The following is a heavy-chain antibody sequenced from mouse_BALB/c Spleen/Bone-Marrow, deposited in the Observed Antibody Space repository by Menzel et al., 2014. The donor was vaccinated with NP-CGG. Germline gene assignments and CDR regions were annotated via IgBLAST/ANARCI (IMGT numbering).Heavy chain of an antibody. CDR3: ARWGSFAY. Sequence: VQLQQSGAELMKPGASVKISCKATGYTFSSYWIEWVKQRPGHGLEWIGEILPGSGSTNYNEKVKGKATFTADTSSNTAYMQLSSLTSEDSAVYYCARWGSFAYWGQGTLVTDSA. D-gene: IGHD1-1*01. CDR1: GYTFSSYW. CDR2: ILPGSGST. V-gene: IGHV1-9*01. J-gene: IGHJ3*01.